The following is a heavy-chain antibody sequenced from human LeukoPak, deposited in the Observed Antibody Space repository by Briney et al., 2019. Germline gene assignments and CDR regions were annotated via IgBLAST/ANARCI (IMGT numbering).Heavy chain of an antibody. CDR1: GFTFSSYS. D-gene: IGHD3-22*01. J-gene: IGHJ4*02. CDR3: ARDGRDYYDSSGYYYYFDY. Sequence: PGGSLRLSCAASGFTFSSYSMNWVRQAPGKGLEWVSSISSSSSYIYYADSVKGRFTISRDNAKNSLYLQMNSLRAEDTAVYYCARDGRDYYDSSGYYYYFDYWGQGTLVTVSS. V-gene: IGHV3-21*01. CDR2: ISSSSSYI.